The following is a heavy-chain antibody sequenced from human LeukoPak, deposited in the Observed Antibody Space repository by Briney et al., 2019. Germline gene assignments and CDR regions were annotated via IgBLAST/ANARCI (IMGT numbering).Heavy chain of an antibody. V-gene: IGHV3-23*01. Sequence: GGSLRLSCAASGFTFSSYAMSWVRQAPGKGLEWVSAISGSGGSTYYADSVKGRFTISRDNSKNTLYLQMNSLRAEDTAVYYCAKGSYYASSGYRYNWFDPWGHASLVT. CDR3: AKGSYYASSGYRYNWFDP. CDR2: ISGSGGST. D-gene: IGHD3-22*01. CDR1: GFTFSSYA. J-gene: IGHJ5*02.